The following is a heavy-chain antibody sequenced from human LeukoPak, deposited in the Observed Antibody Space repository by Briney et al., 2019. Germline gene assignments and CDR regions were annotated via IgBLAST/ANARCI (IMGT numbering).Heavy chain of an antibody. V-gene: IGHV4-61*02. Sequence: SETLSLTCTVSGDSISSGDYYWSWIRQPAGKGLEWIGRISSSGSTNYNPSLKSRVTISVDTSKNQLSLKVSSVTAADTAVYYCARGVRLSDSTFDIWGQGSTVTVSS. CDR1: GDSISSGDYY. CDR2: ISSSGST. CDR3: ARGVRLSDSTFDI. J-gene: IGHJ3*02. D-gene: IGHD3-22*01.